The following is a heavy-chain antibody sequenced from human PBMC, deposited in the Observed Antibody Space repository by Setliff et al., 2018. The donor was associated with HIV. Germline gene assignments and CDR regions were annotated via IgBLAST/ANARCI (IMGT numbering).Heavy chain of an antibody. Sequence: SETLSLTCTVSGASISTYYWSWIRQTPGKGLEWIGYIYNSGSTIYNPSLKSRVTISIDTSKSQFSLRLSSVTAADTAVYYCARSDYYDTSGYYSYAFDIWGPGTLVTVSS. J-gene: IGHJ3*02. D-gene: IGHD3-22*01. V-gene: IGHV4-59*01. CDR2: IYNSGST. CDR3: ARSDYYDTSGYYSYAFDI. CDR1: GASISTYY.